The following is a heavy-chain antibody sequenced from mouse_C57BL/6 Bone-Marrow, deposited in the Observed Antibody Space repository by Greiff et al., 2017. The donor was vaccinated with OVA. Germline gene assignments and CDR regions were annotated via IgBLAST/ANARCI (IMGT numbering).Heavy chain of an antibody. CDR1: GYTFTNYW. J-gene: IGHJ4*01. CDR2: IYPGGGYT. CDR3: ARDGNYGAMDY. D-gene: IGHD2-1*01. V-gene: IGHV1-63*01. Sequence: QVHLKESGAELVRPGTSVKMSCKASGYTFTNYWIGWAKQRPGHGLEWIGDIYPGGGYTNYNEKFKGKATLTADKSSSTAYMQFSSLTSEDSAIYYCARDGNYGAMDYWGQGTSVTVSS.